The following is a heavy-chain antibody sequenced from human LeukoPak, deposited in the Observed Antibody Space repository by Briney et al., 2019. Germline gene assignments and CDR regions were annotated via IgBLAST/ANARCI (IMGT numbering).Heavy chain of an antibody. V-gene: IGHV4-30-4*01. Sequence: PSQTLSLTCTVSGGSISSGDYYWSWIRQPPGKGLEWIGYIYYSGSTYYNPSLKSRVTISVDTSKNQFSLKLSSVTAADTAVYYCARSTIFGVVRARPFDYWGQGTLVTVSS. J-gene: IGHJ4*02. CDR2: IYYSGST. CDR1: GGSISSGDYY. CDR3: ARSTIFGVVRARPFDY. D-gene: IGHD3-3*01.